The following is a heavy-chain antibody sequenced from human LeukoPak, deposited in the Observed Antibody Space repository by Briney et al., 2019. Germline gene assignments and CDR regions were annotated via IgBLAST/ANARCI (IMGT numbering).Heavy chain of an antibody. Sequence: SETLSLTCTVSGASISSGSYYWSWIRQPAGKGLEWVGRIYTSGSTNYNPSLKSRVTISVDTSKNQFSLKLSSVTAADTAVYYCARDPRLWFGESAGYWGQGTLVTVSS. CDR3: ARDPRLWFGESAGY. V-gene: IGHV4-61*02. CDR1: GASISSGSYY. CDR2: IYTSGST. J-gene: IGHJ4*02. D-gene: IGHD3-10*01.